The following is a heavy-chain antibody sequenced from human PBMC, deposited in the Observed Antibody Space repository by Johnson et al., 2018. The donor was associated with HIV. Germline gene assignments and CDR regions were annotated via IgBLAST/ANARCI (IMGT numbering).Heavy chain of an antibody. CDR3: VRGPLTGGPRLFDI. CDR2: INNDGSSP. Sequence: EVQLVESGGGLVQPGGSLRLSCAASGFTFSTYWMHWVRQAPRKGLVWVSRINNDGSSPAYAASVKGRFPIARDNAENTLYLQMNSLRDEDTAVYDCVRGPLTGGPRLFDIWGQGTMVTVSS. CDR1: GFTFSTYW. D-gene: IGHD7-27*01. V-gene: IGHV3-74*01. J-gene: IGHJ3*02.